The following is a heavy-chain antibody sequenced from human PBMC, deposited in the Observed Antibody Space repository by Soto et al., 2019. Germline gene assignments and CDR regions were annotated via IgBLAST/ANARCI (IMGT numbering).Heavy chain of an antibody. CDR3: AREIMTTVTDAFDI. V-gene: IGHV3-74*01. CDR1: GFTFISYW. J-gene: IGHJ3*02. Sequence: GGSLRLSCAASGFTFISYWMHWVRQAPGKGLVWVSRINSDGSTTSYADSVKGRFTISRDNAKNTLYLQMNSLRAEDTAVYYCAREIMTTVTDAFDIWGQGTMVTVSS. D-gene: IGHD4-17*01. CDR2: INSDGSTT.